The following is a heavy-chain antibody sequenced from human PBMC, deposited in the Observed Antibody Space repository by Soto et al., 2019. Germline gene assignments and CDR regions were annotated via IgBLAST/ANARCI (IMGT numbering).Heavy chain of an antibody. CDR3: ARSYGDYIIYYYYGMDV. J-gene: IGHJ6*02. V-gene: IGHV3-23*01. Sequence: GGSLRLSCAASGFTFSSYAMTWVRQAPGKGLEWVSSISGRGGSTYYAGSVRGRFTISRDNAKNSLYLQMDSLRDEDTAVYYCARSYGDYIIYYYYGMDVWGQGTTVTVSS. D-gene: IGHD4-17*01. CDR2: ISGRGGST. CDR1: GFTFSSYA.